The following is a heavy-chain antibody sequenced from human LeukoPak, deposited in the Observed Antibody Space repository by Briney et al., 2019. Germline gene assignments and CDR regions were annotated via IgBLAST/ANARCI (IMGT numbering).Heavy chain of an antibody. D-gene: IGHD3-10*01. CDR3: ARHGKTWFGEYPRPYKWFDL. V-gene: IGHV4-59*08. J-gene: IGHJ5*02. CDR2: IYYSGST. Sequence: SETLSLTCTVSGDSISRHFWSWLRQPPGKGLEWIGYIYYSGSTNCNPSLRDRVTMSLDTSNNQFSLDLSSVTATDTAVYYCARHGKTWFGEYPRPYKWFDLWGQGTLVSVSS. CDR1: GDSISRHF.